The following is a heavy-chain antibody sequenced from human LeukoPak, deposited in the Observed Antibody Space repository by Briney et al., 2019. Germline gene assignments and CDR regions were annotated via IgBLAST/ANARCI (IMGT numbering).Heavy chain of an antibody. D-gene: IGHD3-22*01. CDR2: IYSGGTI. V-gene: IGHV3-53*01. CDR1: GFTIRTYY. J-gene: IGHJ3*01. Sequence: QAGGSLRLSCAASGFTIRTYYMSWVRQVPGKGLEWVSVIYSGGTIRYADSVKGRFTFSRDNFNDTLNLQMNSLRADDTAVYYCVRAVHHNFYSDSSGYYGDAFDVWGQGTVVTVSS. CDR3: VRAVHHNFYSDSSGYYGDAFDV.